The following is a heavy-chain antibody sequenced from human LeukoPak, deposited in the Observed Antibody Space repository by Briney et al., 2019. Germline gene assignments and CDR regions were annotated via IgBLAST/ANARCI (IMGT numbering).Heavy chain of an antibody. J-gene: IGHJ6*02. CDR3: VRTYYYYGMDV. V-gene: IGHV3-7*03. CDR2: IKLDGGEK. Sequence: GGSLRLSCAASGFTFSSYSMNWVRQAPGKGLEWVANIKLDGGEKYYVDSVKGRFTISRDNAKNSLFLQMNSLRAEDTAVYYCVRTYYYYGMDVWGQGTTVTVSS. CDR1: GFTFSSYS.